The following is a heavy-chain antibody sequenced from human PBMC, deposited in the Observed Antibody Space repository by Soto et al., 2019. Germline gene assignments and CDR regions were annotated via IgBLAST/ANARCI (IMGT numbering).Heavy chain of an antibody. CDR3: AKDRGIAAAGTDY. CDR1: GFTFSSYG. V-gene: IGHV3-30*18. CDR2: ISYDGSNK. Sequence: PGGSLRLSCVASGFTFSSYGMHWVRQAPGKGLEWVAVISYDGSNKYYADSVKGRFTISRDNSKNTLYLQMNSLRAEDAAVYYCAKDRGIAAAGTDYWGQGTLVTVSS. J-gene: IGHJ4*02. D-gene: IGHD6-13*01.